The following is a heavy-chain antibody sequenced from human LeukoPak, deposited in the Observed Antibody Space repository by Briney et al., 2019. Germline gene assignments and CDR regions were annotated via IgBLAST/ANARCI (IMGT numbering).Heavy chain of an antibody. V-gene: IGHV3-33*06. D-gene: IGHD5-12*01. J-gene: IGHJ4*02. CDR3: AKDEVRGYSGYDIDY. CDR1: GFTFSSYG. CDR2: IWYDGSNK. Sequence: PGRSLRLSCAASGFTFSSYGMHWVRQAPGKGLEWVAVIWYDGSNKYYADSVKGRFTVSRDNSKNTLYLQMNSLRAEDTAVYYCAKDEVRGYSGYDIDYWGQGTLVTVSS.